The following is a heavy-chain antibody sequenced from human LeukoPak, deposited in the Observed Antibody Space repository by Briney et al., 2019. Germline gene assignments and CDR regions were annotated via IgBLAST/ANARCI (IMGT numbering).Heavy chain of an antibody. CDR3: ARAVVGVTYFDY. D-gene: IGHD2-21*02. V-gene: IGHV4-31*03. CDR1: GGSISSGGNY. CDR2: IYYSGST. J-gene: IGHJ4*02. Sequence: SQTLSLTCTVSGGSISSGGNYWSWIRQHPGKGLEWIGYIYYSGSTYYNPSLKSRVTISVDTSKNQFSLKLSSVTAADTAVYYCARAVVGVTYFDYWGQGTLVTVSS.